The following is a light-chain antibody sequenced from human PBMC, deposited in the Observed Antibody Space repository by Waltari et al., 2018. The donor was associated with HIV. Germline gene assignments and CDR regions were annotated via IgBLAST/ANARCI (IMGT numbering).Light chain of an antibody. CDR1: QNVGGKY. Sequence: VLTQSPGTLSLSPGERATLSCRASQNVGGKYLAWYQQRPGQTPRLLFYDASSRATGIPDRFSGSGSGTDFTLSITRLDPEDFAVYYCQQYGSSPLFTFGPGTKVDI. J-gene: IGKJ3*01. CDR2: DAS. V-gene: IGKV3-20*01. CDR3: QQYGSSPLFT.